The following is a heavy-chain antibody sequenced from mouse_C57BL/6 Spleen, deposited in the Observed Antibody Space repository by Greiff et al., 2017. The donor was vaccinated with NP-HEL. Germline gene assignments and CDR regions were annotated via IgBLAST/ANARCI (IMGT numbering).Heavy chain of an antibody. CDR1: GYSFTSYY. V-gene: IGHV1-66*01. Sequence: VQLQQSGPELVKPGASVKISCKASGYSFTSYYIHWVKQRPGQGLEWIGWIYPGSGNTKYNEKFKGKATLTADTSSSTAYMQLSSLTSEDSAVYYCARSSNYGFAYWGQGTLVTVSA. J-gene: IGHJ3*01. D-gene: IGHD2-5*01. CDR2: IYPGSGNT. CDR3: ARSSNYGFAY.